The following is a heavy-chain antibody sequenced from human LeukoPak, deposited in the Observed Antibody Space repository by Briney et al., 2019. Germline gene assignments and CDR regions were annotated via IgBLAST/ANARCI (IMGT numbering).Heavy chain of an antibody. Sequence: PSETLSLTCALSGGSLKNYYWSWIRQPLGKGLEGIGYVYYTGTISYNPSLNSRVTISVETSKNQFSVKLSSVTAADTAVYYCARDSYDILTGYYKFDYWGQGTLVTVSS. CDR1: GGSLKNYY. CDR2: VYYTGTI. D-gene: IGHD3-9*01. V-gene: IGHV4-59*12. CDR3: ARDSYDILTGYYKFDY. J-gene: IGHJ4*02.